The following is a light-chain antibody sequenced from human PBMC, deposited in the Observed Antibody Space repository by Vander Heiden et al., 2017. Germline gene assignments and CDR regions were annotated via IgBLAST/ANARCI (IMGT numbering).Light chain of an antibody. V-gene: IGKV1-39*01. CDR2: AAS. Sequence: DIQMTQSSSSLSASVGDRVTITCRSSQSINSYLNWYQQKPGKAPKLLIFAASSLQSGVPSRFSGSGSGTDFNLTISSLQPEDFATYYCQQSYSTLRLTFGGGTKVEIK. CDR3: QQSYSTLRLT. CDR1: QSINSY. J-gene: IGKJ4*01.